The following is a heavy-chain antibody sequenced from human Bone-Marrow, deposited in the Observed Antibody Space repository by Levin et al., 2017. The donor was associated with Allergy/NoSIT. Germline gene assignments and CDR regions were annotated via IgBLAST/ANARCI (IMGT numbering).Heavy chain of an antibody. CDR3: ARAAGAAGRGGMDV. V-gene: IGHV3-21*01. CDR1: GFPFSNYG. Sequence: GESLKISCATSGFPFSNYGMAWVRQAPGKGLEWVASIPSTSKYIHYADSVKGRFTISRDNANNSLSLQMNRLSGEDTAVYYCARAAGAAGRGGMDVWGQGTTVTVSS. J-gene: IGHJ6*02. D-gene: IGHD6-13*01. CDR2: IPSTSKYI.